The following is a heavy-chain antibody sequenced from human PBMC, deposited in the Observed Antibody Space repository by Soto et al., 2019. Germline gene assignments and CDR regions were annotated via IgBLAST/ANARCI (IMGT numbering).Heavy chain of an antibody. CDR1: GFTFSSYA. V-gene: IGHV3-23*01. CDR3: AKFYIYGDSRGRYFQH. D-gene: IGHD4-17*01. CDR2: ISGSGGST. Sequence: PGGSLRLSCAASGFTFSSYAMSRVRQAPGKGLEWVSAISGSGGSTYYADSVKGRFTISRDNSKNTLYLQMNSLRAEDTAVYYCAKFYIYGDSRGRYFQHWGQGTLVTVSS. J-gene: IGHJ1*01.